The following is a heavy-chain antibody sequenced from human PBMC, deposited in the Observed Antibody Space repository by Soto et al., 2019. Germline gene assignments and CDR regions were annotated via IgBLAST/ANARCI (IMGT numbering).Heavy chain of an antibody. Sequence: ASETLSLTCTVSGGSISSYYWSWIRQPPGKGLEWIGYIYYSGSTNYNPSLKSRVTISVDTSKNQFSLKLSSVTAADTAVYYCARELGYCSGGSCYSGDFWFDPWGQGTLVTVSS. CDR1: GGSISSYY. CDR3: ARELGYCSGGSCYSGDFWFDP. V-gene: IGHV4-59*01. D-gene: IGHD2-15*01. CDR2: IYYSGST. J-gene: IGHJ5*02.